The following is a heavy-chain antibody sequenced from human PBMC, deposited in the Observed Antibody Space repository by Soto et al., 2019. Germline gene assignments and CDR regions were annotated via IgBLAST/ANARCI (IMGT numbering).Heavy chain of an antibody. CDR2: IYWDDDR. Sequence: QITLNESGPTQVKPRQTLTLTCTFSGFSLTTSGVGVGWIRQSPGKAPEWLALIYWDDDRHYSSSLKSRPTITKDTSKIQVVLTMADLDPADTATYYCAHRVLRTVFGLVTTTAIYFDFWGQGTPVAVSS. J-gene: IGHJ4*02. CDR1: GFSLTTSGVG. V-gene: IGHV2-5*02. CDR3: AHRVLRTVFGLVTTTAIYFDF. D-gene: IGHD3-3*01.